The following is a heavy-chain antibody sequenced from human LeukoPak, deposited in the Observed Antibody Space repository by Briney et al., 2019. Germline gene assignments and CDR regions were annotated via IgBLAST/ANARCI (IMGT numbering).Heavy chain of an antibody. CDR1: GFTFSSYG. Sequence: GGSLRLSCAASGFTFSSYGMHWFRQAPGKGLEWVAVIWYDGSNKYYADSVRGRFTISRDNSKNTLYLQMNSLRAEDTAVYYCANGLTPDVWGKGTTVTVSS. J-gene: IGHJ6*04. CDR3: ANGLTPDV. V-gene: IGHV3-33*06. CDR2: IWYDGSNK.